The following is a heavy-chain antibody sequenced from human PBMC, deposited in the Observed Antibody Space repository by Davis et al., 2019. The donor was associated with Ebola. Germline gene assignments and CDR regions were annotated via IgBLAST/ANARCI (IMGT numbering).Heavy chain of an antibody. CDR3: AKAYGDYVLHY. J-gene: IGHJ4*02. D-gene: IGHD3-16*01. Sequence: GGSLRLSCAASGLTLRTYAMSWVRQAPGTGLEWVSVISYSGSAYYADSVKGRFTVSRDNSKNTLYLQMNSLSAEDTAVYYCAKAYGDYVLHYWGQGTLVAVSS. CDR2: ISYSGSA. CDR1: GLTLRTYA. V-gene: IGHV3-23*01.